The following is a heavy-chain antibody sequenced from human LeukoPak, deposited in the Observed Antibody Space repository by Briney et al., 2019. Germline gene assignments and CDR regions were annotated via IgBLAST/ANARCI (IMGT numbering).Heavy chain of an antibody. J-gene: IGHJ4*02. V-gene: IGHV3-74*01. Sequence: PVGSLRLSCAASGFTFSSYWMLWVRQAPGNGLVWVSRINSDGSSTNYADSVKGRFTISRDNAKNTLYLQMNSLKTEDTAVYYCTTGVGSGSYPYWGQGTLVTVSS. CDR2: INSDGSST. CDR1: GFTFSSYW. CDR3: TTGVGSGSYPY. D-gene: IGHD3-10*01.